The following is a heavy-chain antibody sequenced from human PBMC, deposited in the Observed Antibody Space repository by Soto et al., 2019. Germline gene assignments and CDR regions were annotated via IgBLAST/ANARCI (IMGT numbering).Heavy chain of an antibody. J-gene: IGHJ4*02. CDR2: ISSSGRRI. CDR1: GFTFANFG. Sequence: GGSLRLSCGGSGFTFANFGMGWVRQAPGKGLYWVSGISSSGRRIYYADSVKGRFTISRDNSKSTLYLQMDSLRADDTAVYYCAKAAKSGLFIEYFDSWGQGSLVTVSS. D-gene: IGHD1-1*01. CDR3: AKAAKSGLFIEYFDS. V-gene: IGHV3-23*01.